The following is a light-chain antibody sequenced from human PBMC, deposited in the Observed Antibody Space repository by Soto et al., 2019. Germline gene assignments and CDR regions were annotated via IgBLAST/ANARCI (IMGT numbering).Light chain of an antibody. CDR3: SSFAGNNNLV. CDR2: EVS. Sequence: QSVLTQPPSASGSPGQSVPISSPGPGRAVGGYNYVSWYQQHPGKAPKLMISEVSKRPSGVPDHFSGSKSGNTASLTVSGLQAEDEADYYCSSFAGNNNLVFGGGTKLTVL. J-gene: IGLJ2*01. CDR1: GRAVGGYNY. V-gene: IGLV2-8*01.